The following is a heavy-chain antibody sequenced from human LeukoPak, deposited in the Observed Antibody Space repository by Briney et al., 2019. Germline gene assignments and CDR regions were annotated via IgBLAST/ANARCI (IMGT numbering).Heavy chain of an antibody. CDR1: GGSISSGGYS. J-gene: IGHJ5*02. Sequence: SETLSLTCAVSGGSISSGGYSWSWLRQSPGKGLEWIGYIYHSGSTYYNPSLKSRVTISVDRSKNQFSLKLSSVTAADTAVYYCARRIGDNWFDPWGQGTLVTVSS. CDR3: ARRIGDNWFDP. D-gene: IGHD1-26*01. CDR2: IYHSGST. V-gene: IGHV4-30-2*06.